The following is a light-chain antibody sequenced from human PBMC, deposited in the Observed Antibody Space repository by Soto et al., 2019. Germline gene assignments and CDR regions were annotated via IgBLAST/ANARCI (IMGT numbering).Light chain of an antibody. CDR2: NNN. CDR1: SSNIGSNT. J-gene: IGLJ1*01. CDR3: AAWDDSLNGLV. V-gene: IGLV1-44*01. Sequence: SVLTQPPSASGTPGQRVTISCSGGSSNIGSNTVNWYQQLPGTAPKLLIYNNNQRPSGVPDRFSGSKSGTSASLAISGLQSEDEADYYCAAWDDSLNGLVFGTGTKVIVL.